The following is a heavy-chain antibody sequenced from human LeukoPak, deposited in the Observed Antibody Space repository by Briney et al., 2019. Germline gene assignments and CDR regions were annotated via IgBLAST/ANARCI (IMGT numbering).Heavy chain of an antibody. D-gene: IGHD6-6*01. CDR3: ARDRGTTSSAGYYFDL. Sequence: GGSLRLSCAASGFTVSSNYMSWVRQAPGKGLEWVSVIYSGGSTYHADSVKGRFTISRDNSKSALYLQMNSVRAEDTAVYYCARDRGTTSSAGYYFDLWGQGTLVTVSS. J-gene: IGHJ4*02. CDR2: IYSGGST. V-gene: IGHV3-53*01. CDR1: GFTVSSNY.